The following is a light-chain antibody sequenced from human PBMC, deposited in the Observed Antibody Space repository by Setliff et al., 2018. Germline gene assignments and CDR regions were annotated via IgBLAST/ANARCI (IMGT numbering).Light chain of an antibody. CDR3: AAWDDSLTGSDV. Sequence: QSVLTQPPSTSGTPGQRVTISCSGSSSNIGGNTVNWYQQLPGTAPRPLIFSNNDRPSGVSNRFTGSKSGTSASLTISGLQSEDEGDYYCAAWDDSLTGSDVFGTGTKVTVL. J-gene: IGLJ1*01. CDR1: SSNIGGNT. CDR2: SNN. V-gene: IGLV1-44*01.